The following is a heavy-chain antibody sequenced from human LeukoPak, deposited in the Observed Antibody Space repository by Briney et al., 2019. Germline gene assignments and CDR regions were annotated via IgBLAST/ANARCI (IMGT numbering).Heavy chain of an antibody. CDR1: GGSFSGGSYY. V-gene: IGHV4-61*01. Sequence: SETLSLTCTVSGGSFSGGSYYWSWIRQPPGKGLGWIGYFYYTGSTNYNPSLKSRVTISVDTSKNQFSLRLSSVTAADTAVYYCASGQFLVSNDYWGQGILVTVSS. J-gene: IGHJ4*02. CDR3: ASGQFLVSNDY. CDR2: FYYTGST. D-gene: IGHD5/OR15-5a*01.